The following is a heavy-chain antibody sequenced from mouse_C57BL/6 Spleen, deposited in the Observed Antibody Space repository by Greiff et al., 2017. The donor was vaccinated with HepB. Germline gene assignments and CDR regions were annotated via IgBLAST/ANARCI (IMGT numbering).Heavy chain of an antibody. CDR1: GFNIKDYY. CDR3: SSTFLYYYAMDY. V-gene: IGHV14-1*01. J-gene: IGHJ4*01. CDR2: IDPEDGDT. Sequence: VQLQQSRAELVRPGASVKLSCTASGFNIKDYYMHWVKQRPEQGLEWIGRIDPEDGDTEYAPKFQGKATMTADTSSNTAYLQLSSLTSEDTAVYYCSSTFLYYYAMDYWGQGTSVTVSS.